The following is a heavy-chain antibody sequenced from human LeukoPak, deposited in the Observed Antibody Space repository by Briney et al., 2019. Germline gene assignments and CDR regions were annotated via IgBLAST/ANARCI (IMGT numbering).Heavy chain of an antibody. CDR2: ISYDGSNK. CDR1: GFTFRSYA. J-gene: IGHJ6*02. D-gene: IGHD3-10*01. V-gene: IGHV3-30-3*01. Sequence: GGSLRLSCAASGFTFRSYAMSWVRQAPGKGLEWVAVISYDGSNKYYADSVKGRFTISRDNSKNTLYLQMNSLRAEDTAVYYCARPIAGGYYYYGMDVWGQGTTVTVSS. CDR3: ARPIAGGYYYYGMDV.